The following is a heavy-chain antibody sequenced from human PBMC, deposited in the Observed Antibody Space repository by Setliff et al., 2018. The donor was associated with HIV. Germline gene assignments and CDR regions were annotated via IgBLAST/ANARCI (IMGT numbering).Heavy chain of an antibody. CDR1: GDSISSGNYY. Sequence: LSLTCTFSGDSISSGNYYWSWIRQPAGKGLEWIGRIYSTGSTNYNPSLKSRVTISSDTSKNLFSLKLTTVTAADAAVYYCTRERDDSGDYLSLFVHWGQGALVTVS. V-gene: IGHV4-61*02. J-gene: IGHJ4*02. CDR3: TRERDDSGDYLSLFVH. D-gene: IGHD4-17*01. CDR2: IYSTGST.